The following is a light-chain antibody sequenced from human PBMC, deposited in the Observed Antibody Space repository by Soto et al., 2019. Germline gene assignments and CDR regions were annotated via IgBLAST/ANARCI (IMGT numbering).Light chain of an antibody. CDR3: NSYAGSTHLGV. J-gene: IGLJ2*01. CDR1: SSDVGGYNY. V-gene: IGLV2-8*01. CDR2: KVS. Sequence: QSALTQPPSASGSPGQSVTISCTGTSSDVGGYNYVSWYQQHPGKAPKLMIYKVSKQPSGVPDRFYASKSGNTAYLTVSGPQAEDEADYYCNSYAGSTHLGVFGGGTKLTVL.